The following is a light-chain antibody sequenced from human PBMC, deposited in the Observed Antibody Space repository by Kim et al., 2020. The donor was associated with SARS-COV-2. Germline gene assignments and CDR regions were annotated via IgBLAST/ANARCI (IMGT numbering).Light chain of an antibody. CDR3: QQYNNWPQT. J-gene: IGKJ4*01. CDR2: GAS. V-gene: IGKV3-15*01. Sequence: EIVMTQSPATLSVSPGERATLSCRASQSVSSNLAWYQQKPGQAPRLLIYGASTRATGIPARFSVSGSGTEFTLTISSLQSEDFAVYYCQQYNNWPQTFGGGTKVDIK. CDR1: QSVSSN.